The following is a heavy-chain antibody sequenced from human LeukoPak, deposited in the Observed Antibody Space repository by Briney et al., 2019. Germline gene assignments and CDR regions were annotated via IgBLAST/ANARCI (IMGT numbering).Heavy chain of an antibody. Sequence: AGGSLRLSCAASGFTFSSYGMSWVRQAPGKGLEWVSAIGGSGGSTYYADSVKGRFTISRDNSKNTLYLQMNSLRAEDTAVYYCAKVLGLSSSPWGHWGQGTLVTVSS. CDR2: IGGSGGST. D-gene: IGHD7-27*01. J-gene: IGHJ4*02. CDR1: GFTFSSYG. V-gene: IGHV3-23*01. CDR3: AKVLGLSSSPWGH.